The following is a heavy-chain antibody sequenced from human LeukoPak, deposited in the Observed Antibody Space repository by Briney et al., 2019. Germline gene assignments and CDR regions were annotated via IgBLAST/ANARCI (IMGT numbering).Heavy chain of an antibody. CDR2: IKEDGSEK. Sequence: GGSLRLSCAASGFTFTNHWMSCVRQAPGKGVEWVANIKEDGSEKYYVDSVKGRFTVSRDNVKNSLFLQMNSLRVDDTAVYYCAKSGSSVFWSWGQGTLVTVSS. CDR1: GFTFTNHW. V-gene: IGHV3-7*03. D-gene: IGHD3-3*02. CDR3: AKSGSSVFWS. J-gene: IGHJ5*02.